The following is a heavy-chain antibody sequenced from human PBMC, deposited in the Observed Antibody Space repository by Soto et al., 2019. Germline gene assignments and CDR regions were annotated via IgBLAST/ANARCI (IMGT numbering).Heavy chain of an antibody. D-gene: IGHD1-26*01. CDR2: IFYSVSA. V-gene: IGHV4-59*08. Sequence: PSETLSLTCTVSGGSISGSYWSWIRQPPGKGLEWIGYIFYSVSANYNPSLKSRVTISVDTSKNQVSLKLNSVTATDTAVYYCARHASHGVGGYFDNWGQGTLVTVSS. CDR3: ARHASHGVGGYFDN. J-gene: IGHJ4*02. CDR1: GGSISGSY.